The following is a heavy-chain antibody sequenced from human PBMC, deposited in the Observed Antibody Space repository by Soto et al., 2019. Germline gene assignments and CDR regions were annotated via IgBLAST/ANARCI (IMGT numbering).Heavy chain of an antibody. J-gene: IGHJ6*02. CDR1: GFTFSSYG. D-gene: IGHD5-18*01. CDR2: ISYDGSNK. V-gene: IGHV3-30*18. CDR3: AKDHTGPDYYYYGMDV. Sequence: GGSLRLSCAASGFTFSSYGMHWVRQATSKGLEWVAVISYDGSNKYYADSVKGRFTISRDNSKNTLYLQMNSLRAEDTAVYYSAKDHTGPDYYYYGMDVWGQGTTVTVS.